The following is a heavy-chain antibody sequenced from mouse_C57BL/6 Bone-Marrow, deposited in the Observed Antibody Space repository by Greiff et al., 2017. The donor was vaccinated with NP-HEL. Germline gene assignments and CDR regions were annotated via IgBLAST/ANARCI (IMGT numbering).Heavy chain of an antibody. CDR2: IYPGSGST. CDR1: GYTFTSYW. Sequence: QVQLQQPGAELVKPGASVQMSCKASGYTFTSYWITWVKQRPGQGLEWIGDIYPGSGSTNYNEKFKSKATLTVDTSSSTAYMQLSSLTSEDSAVYYCAREGGSVVAPPMDYWGQGTSVTVSS. D-gene: IGHD1-1*01. J-gene: IGHJ4*01. CDR3: AREGGSVVAPPMDY. V-gene: IGHV1-55*01.